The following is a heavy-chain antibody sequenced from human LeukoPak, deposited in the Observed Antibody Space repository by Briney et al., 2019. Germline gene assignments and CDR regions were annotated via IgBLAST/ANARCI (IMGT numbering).Heavy chain of an antibody. V-gene: IGHV4-34*01. Sequence: SETLSLTCAVYGGSFSGYYWSWIRQPPGKGLEWIGEINHSGSTNHNPSLKSRVTISVDTSKNQFSLKLSSVTAADTAVYYCARGHLKYYYDSSGYSPFDYWGQGTLVTVSS. CDR2: INHSGST. J-gene: IGHJ4*02. CDR1: GGSFSGYY. D-gene: IGHD3-22*01. CDR3: ARGHLKYYYDSSGYSPFDY.